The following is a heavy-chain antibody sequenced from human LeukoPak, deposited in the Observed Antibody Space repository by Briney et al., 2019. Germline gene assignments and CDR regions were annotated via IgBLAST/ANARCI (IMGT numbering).Heavy chain of an antibody. Sequence: GGSLRLSCAPSRFSFSSYAMSWGRQAPGKGLECGSVISVNAVSTYYADSVKGRVTISRDNAKNTLYLQMNSLRAEDTAVYYCARVDDSGSPDYWGQGTLVTVSS. V-gene: IGHV3-23*01. J-gene: IGHJ4*02. D-gene: IGHD3-10*01. CDR1: RFSFSSYA. CDR3: ARVDDSGSPDY. CDR2: ISVNAVST.